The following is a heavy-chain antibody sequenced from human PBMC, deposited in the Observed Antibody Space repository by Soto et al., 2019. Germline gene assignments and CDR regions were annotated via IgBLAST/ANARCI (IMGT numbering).Heavy chain of an antibody. J-gene: IGHJ4*02. Sequence: GSGPTLVNPTQILTLTRTFSGFSLRTSGVGVGWIRQPPGKAPEWLALIYWNDDKRYSPSLKSRLTITKDTSKNQVVLTMTDMDPVDTGTYYCAQRLGSRGSFDYWGQGSLVTVSS. CDR2: IYWNDDK. CDR1: GFSLRTSGVG. D-gene: IGHD6-25*01. CDR3: AQRLGSRGSFDY. V-gene: IGHV2-5*01.